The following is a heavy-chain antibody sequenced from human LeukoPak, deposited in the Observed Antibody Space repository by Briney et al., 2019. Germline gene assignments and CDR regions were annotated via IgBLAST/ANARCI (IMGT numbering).Heavy chain of an antibody. V-gene: IGHV1-8*01. J-gene: IGHJ3*02. CDR2: MNPNSGNT. CDR1: GYTFTSYD. Sequence: GASVSVSCTASGYTFTSYDITWVRQATGQGPEWMGWMNPNSGNTGYAQKFQCTVTMTRNTSISTAYMELSSLRSEDTAVYYCAIESSFDIWGQGTMLTVSS. CDR3: AIESSFDI.